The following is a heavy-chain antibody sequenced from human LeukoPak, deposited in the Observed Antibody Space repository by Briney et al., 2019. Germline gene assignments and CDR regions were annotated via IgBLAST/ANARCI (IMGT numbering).Heavy chain of an antibody. D-gene: IGHD6-13*01. CDR1: GGSISSYY. Sequence: SETLSLTCTVSGGSISSYYWSWIRQPPGKGLEWFGYIYYSGSTNYNPSLKSRVTISVDTSKNQFSLKLSSVTAADTAVYYCARGNWIAAAGYWYFDLWGRGTLVTVSS. CDR2: IYYSGST. J-gene: IGHJ2*01. V-gene: IGHV4-59*01. CDR3: ARGNWIAAAGYWYFDL.